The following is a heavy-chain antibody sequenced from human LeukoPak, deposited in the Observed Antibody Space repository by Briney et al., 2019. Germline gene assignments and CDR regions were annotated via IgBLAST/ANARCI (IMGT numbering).Heavy chain of an antibody. CDR3: AKEGQTYYDFWSGYYFFDY. Sequence: QPGGSLRLSCAASGFTFSSYAMSWVRQAPGKGLEWVSAISGSGGSTYYADSVKGRFTISRDNSKNTLYLQMNSLRAEDTAVYYCAKEGQTYYDFWSGYYFFDYWGQGTLVTVSS. CDR1: GFTFSSYA. D-gene: IGHD3-3*01. J-gene: IGHJ4*02. V-gene: IGHV3-23*01. CDR2: ISGSGGST.